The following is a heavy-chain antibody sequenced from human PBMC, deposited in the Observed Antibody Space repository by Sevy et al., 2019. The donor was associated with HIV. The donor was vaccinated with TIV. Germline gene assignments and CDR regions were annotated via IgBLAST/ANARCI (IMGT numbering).Heavy chain of an antibody. CDR2: ISSSSNYI. D-gene: IGHD2-15*01. V-gene: IGHV3-21*01. J-gene: IGHJ6*02. CDR1: GFTFSTYS. Sequence: GGSLRLSCAVSGFTFSTYSMTWVRQAPGKGLEWVSSISSSSNYIYYPGSVKGRFTISRDNAKNSLYLQMNSLRAEDTAVYYCARVKAYCSGGSCYSTMGADVWGQGTTVTVSS. CDR3: ARVKAYCSGGSCYSTMGADV.